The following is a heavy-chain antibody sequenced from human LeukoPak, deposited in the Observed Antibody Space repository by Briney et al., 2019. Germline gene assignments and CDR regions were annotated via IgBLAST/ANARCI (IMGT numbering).Heavy chain of an antibody. CDR1: GYTFTGYY. D-gene: IGHD3-22*01. Sequence: ASVKVSCKASGYTFTGYYMHWVRQAPGQGLEWMGWINPNSGGTSYAQKFQGRVTMTRDTSISTAYMELSRLRSDDTAVYYCLLHYYDSSGYYYHPSRDYWGQGTLVTVSS. J-gene: IGHJ4*02. CDR3: LLHYYDSSGYYYHPSRDY. V-gene: IGHV1-2*02. CDR2: INPNSGGT.